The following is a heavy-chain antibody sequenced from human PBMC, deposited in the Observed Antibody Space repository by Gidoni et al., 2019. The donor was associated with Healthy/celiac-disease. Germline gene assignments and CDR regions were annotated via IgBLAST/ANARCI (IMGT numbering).Heavy chain of an antibody. Sequence: QVQLVQSGAEVKKPGSSVKVSCNASGCTFSSYAISWVRQAPGQGLEWMGGIIPIFGAPNYAQKFQGRVTITADESTSTAYMELSSLRSEDTAVYYCARDSRDYYDSSGYHYAHFDYWGQGTLVTVSS. CDR2: IIPIFGAP. CDR3: ARDSRDYYDSSGYHYAHFDY. J-gene: IGHJ4*02. D-gene: IGHD3-22*01. V-gene: IGHV1-69*01. CDR1: GCTFSSYA.